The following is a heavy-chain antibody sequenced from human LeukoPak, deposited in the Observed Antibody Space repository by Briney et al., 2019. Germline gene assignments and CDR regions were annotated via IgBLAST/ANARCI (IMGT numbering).Heavy chain of an antibody. J-gene: IGHJ4*02. CDR2: ISVSGGTT. V-gene: IGHV3-23*01. CDR3: AKGHYYYDSRGYFHFDS. D-gene: IGHD3-22*01. CDR1: GFTFNNYA. Sequence: PGGSLRLSCAASGFTFNNYAMSWVRQAPGKGLESVTTISVSGGTTYYADSVKGRFTISRDNSEKTLYLQMNSLRAEDTAVYYCAKGHYYYDSRGYFHFDSWGQGTLITVSS.